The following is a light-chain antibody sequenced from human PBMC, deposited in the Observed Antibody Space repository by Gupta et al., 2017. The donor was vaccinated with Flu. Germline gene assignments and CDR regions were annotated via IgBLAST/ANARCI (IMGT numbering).Light chain of an antibody. CDR2: DAS. CDR1: QTVSTY. V-gene: IGKV3-11*01. Sequence: IGLTQSPATLSLSPRERATLSCRASQTVSTYLAWYQQKPGQAPRLLIYDASNRATGIPARFSGSGSGTDFSLTISTLEPEDFAVYYCLQLCSWPWTFGQGTKVEFK. CDR3: LQLCSWPWT. J-gene: IGKJ1*01.